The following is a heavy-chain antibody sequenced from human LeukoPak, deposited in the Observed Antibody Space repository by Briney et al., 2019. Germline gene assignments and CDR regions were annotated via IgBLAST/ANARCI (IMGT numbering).Heavy chain of an antibody. V-gene: IGHV3-30*03. Sequence: GGSLRLSCAASGFTFSSYSIHWVRQAPGKGLEWVAVISYDGSNKYYADSVKGRFTISRDNSKNTLYLQMNSLRAEDTAVYYCATWGVDYWGQGTLVTVSS. D-gene: IGHD3-10*01. CDR1: GFTFSSYS. CDR2: ISYDGSNK. CDR3: ATWGVDY. J-gene: IGHJ4*02.